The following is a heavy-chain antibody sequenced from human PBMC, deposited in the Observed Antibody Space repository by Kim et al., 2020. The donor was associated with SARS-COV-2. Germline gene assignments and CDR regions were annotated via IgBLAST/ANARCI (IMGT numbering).Heavy chain of an antibody. CDR1: GGSLSGYS. J-gene: IGHJ3*01. Sequence: SETLSLTCAVYGGSLSGYSWNWIRQPPGKGLEWVGEINHSGGTNCSPYLKRRVTMSMDTSKNQFPLRLSSVTAADTAVYYCAWGDLLVVPGALLVVW. CDR3: AWGDLLVVPGALLVV. V-gene: IGHV4-34*01. D-gene: IGHD2-2*01. CDR2: INHSGGT.